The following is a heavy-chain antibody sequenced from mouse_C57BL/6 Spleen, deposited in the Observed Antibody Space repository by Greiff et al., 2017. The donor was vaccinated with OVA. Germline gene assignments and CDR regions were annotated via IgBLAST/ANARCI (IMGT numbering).Heavy chain of an antibody. V-gene: IGHV1-22*01. Sequence: EVQLQQSGPELVKPGASVKMSCKASGYTFTDYNMHWVKQSHGKSLEWIGYINPNNGGTSYNQKFKGKATLTVNKSSSTAYMELRSLTSEDSAVYYCATENWEGYLDYWGQGTTLTVSS. CDR1: GYTFTDYN. D-gene: IGHD4-1*01. CDR2: INPNNGGT. J-gene: IGHJ2*01. CDR3: ATENWEGYLDY.